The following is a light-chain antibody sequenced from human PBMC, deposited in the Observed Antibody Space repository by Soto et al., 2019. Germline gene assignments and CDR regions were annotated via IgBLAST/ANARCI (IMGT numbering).Light chain of an antibody. CDR1: QSVSSK. J-gene: IGKJ2*01. Sequence: EIVMTQSPATLSVSPGERATLSCRASQSVSSKLAWYQQKPGQAPRLLIYAASNRATGIPARFSGSWSGTEFTLTITSLQSEDFAVYYCQQYSNWPPYTFGQGTKLEIK. V-gene: IGKV3-15*01. CDR2: AAS. CDR3: QQYSNWPPYT.